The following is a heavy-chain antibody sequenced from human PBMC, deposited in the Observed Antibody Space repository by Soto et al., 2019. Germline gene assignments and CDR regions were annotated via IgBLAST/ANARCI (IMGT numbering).Heavy chain of an antibody. J-gene: IGHJ4*02. CDR2: ISSSGSSI. CDR3: VRGRGNYYSAFDL. D-gene: IGHD3-10*01. V-gene: IGHV3-11*01. Sequence: PGGSLRLSCAASGFTFSGDYMSWIRQVPGKGLEWISCISSSGSSIYYADSVKGRFTISRDNAKTSLYLQMNSLRAEDTAVYYCVRGRGNYYSAFDLWGQGVPVPGFS. CDR1: GFTFSGDY.